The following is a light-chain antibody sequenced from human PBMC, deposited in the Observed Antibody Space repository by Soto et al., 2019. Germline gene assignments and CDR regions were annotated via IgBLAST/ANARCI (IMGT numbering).Light chain of an antibody. J-gene: IGKJ4*01. CDR2: GAS. V-gene: IGKV1-17*03. CDR1: QGIRNY. Sequence: DIQLPQSPSAMSASVGDRVTITCRASQGIRNYLAWFQQKQGKVPKRLIYGASSLQSGVPSRFNGSGSGTEFTLTISSLQPEDFKTYYCQQHNSYPLTFGGGTQVEIK. CDR3: QQHNSYPLT.